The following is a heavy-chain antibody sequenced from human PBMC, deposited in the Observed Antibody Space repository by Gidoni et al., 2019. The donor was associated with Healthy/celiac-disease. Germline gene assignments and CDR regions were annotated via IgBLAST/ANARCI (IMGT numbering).Heavy chain of an antibody. CDR3: AKDHARNPWDCSSTSCYIRGLIDY. CDR1: GFTFSSYA. CDR2: ISGSGGST. D-gene: IGHD2-2*02. Sequence: EVQLLESGGGLVQPGGSLRLSCAASGFTFSSYAMSWVRQAPGKGLEWVSAISGSGGSTYYADSVKGRFTISRDNSKNTLYLQMNSLRAEDTAVYYCAKDHARNPWDCSSTSCYIRGLIDYWGQGTLVTVSS. V-gene: IGHV3-23*01. J-gene: IGHJ4*02.